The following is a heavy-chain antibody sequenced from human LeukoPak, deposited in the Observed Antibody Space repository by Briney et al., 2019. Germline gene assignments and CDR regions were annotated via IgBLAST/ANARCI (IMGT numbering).Heavy chain of an antibody. Sequence: SGGSLRLSCAASRFTFSSYEMNWVRQAPGKGLEWVGRIKRKTDGGTADYAAPVQGRFTISRDDSKNTLYLQMNSLKTEDTAVYFCATEYWGCLNYWGQGTLVTVSS. J-gene: IGHJ4*02. D-gene: IGHD7-27*01. CDR2: IKRKTDGGTA. CDR3: ATEYWGCLNY. CDR1: RFTFSSYE. V-gene: IGHV3-15*01.